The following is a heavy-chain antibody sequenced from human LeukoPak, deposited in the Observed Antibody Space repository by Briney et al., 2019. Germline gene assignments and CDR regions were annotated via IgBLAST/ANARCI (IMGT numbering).Heavy chain of an antibody. D-gene: IGHD4-17*01. Sequence: PGRSLRLSCAASGFTFSSYGMHWVRQAPGKGLEWVAVMSYDGSNKYYADSVKGRFTISGDNSKNTLYLQMNSLRAEDTAVYYCARYGPEVYYFDYWGQGTLVTVSS. V-gene: IGHV3-30*03. CDR3: ARYGPEVYYFDY. J-gene: IGHJ4*02. CDR1: GFTFSSYG. CDR2: MSYDGSNK.